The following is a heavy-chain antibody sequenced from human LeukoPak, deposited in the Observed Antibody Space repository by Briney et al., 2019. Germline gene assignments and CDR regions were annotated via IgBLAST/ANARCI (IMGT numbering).Heavy chain of an antibody. D-gene: IGHD1-14*01. J-gene: IGHJ5*02. CDR3: AREGETGNWFDP. CDR1: GYTFTDYY. Sequence: ASVKVSCKASGYTFTDYYMHWVRQAPGQGLEWMGWISPSSGVTNYAQQFQGRITMTKDTSINTAYMELSSLRSDDTAVYYCAREGETGNWFDPWGQGTLVTVSS. V-gene: IGHV1-2*02. CDR2: ISPSSGVT.